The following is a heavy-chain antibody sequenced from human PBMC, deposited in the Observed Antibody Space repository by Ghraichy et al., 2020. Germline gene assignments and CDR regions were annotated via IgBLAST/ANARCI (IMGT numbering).Heavy chain of an antibody. CDR3: VRAFSGWSGRVFPQ. D-gene: IGHD6-19*01. J-gene: IGHJ1*01. CDR2: INYSGST. Sequence: SETLSLTCTVYGGSFTDYYWSWIRQPPGKGLEWIGEINYSGSTNYNRSLKSRVTISVDTPKSQFSLKLSSVTAADTAVDYCVRAFSGWSGRVFPQWGQGTLVTVSS. V-gene: IGHV4-34*01. CDR1: GGSFTDYY.